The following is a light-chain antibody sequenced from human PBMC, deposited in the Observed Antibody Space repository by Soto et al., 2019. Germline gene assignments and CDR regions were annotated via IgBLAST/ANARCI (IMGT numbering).Light chain of an antibody. Sequence: IQMTQSPSTLSASVGDRVTITCRASQSIERYMAWYQQKPGIAPSLIIFDASTLERGVPSRFSGSGSGTEFTLIISSLQPDDFATYYCQQFKDYLWTFGQGTKV. J-gene: IGKJ1*01. CDR2: DAS. CDR1: QSIERY. V-gene: IGKV1-5*01. CDR3: QQFKDYLWT.